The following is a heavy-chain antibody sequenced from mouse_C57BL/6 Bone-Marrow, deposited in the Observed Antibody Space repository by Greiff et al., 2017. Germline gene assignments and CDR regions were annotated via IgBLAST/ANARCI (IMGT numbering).Heavy chain of an antibody. CDR2: IDPENGDT. CDR1: GFNIKDDY. V-gene: IGHV14-4*01. D-gene: IGHD1-1*01. CDR3: TTITTVVAPFDY. Sequence: EVKLQESGAELVRPGASVKLSCTASGFNIKDDYMHWVKQRPDQGLEWIGWIDPENGDTEYASKFQGKATITADTSSNTAYLQLSSLTSEDTAVYYVTTITTVVAPFDYWGQGTTLTVSS. J-gene: IGHJ2*01.